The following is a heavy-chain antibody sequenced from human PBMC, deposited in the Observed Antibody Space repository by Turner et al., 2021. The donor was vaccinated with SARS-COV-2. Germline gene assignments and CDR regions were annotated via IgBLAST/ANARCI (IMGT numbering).Heavy chain of an antibody. Sequence: GMCVSWTRQPPGKALEWLALIDWDDHKYYSTSMKTRLTISKDTSKNQVVLTMTNMDPVDTATYYGARNPMLLRRGSLFYYYGMDAWGQGTTVTVSS. V-gene: IGHV2-70*01. J-gene: IGHJ6*02. CDR3: ARNPMLLRRGSLFYYYGMDA. CDR2: IDWDDHK. D-gene: IGHD3-10*01. CDR1: GMC.